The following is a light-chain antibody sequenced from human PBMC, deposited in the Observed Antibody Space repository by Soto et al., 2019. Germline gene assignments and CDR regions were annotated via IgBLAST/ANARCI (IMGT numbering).Light chain of an antibody. Sequence: DIQMTQSPSSVSASVGDRVAITCLASQGISRWLAWYQQKPGKAPKRLIYAASSWQSGVPSRFSGSGSGDDVTHTISSLQTEEFATYYCHHANSFPLTVGPGTKVDIK. CDR3: HHANSFPLT. CDR2: AAS. J-gene: IGKJ3*01. V-gene: IGKV1-12*01. CDR1: QGISRW.